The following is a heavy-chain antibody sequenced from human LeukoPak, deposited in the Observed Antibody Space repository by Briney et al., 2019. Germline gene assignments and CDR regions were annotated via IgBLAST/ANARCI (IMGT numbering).Heavy chain of an antibody. J-gene: IGHJ6*02. CDR1: GYTFTSYG. CDR3: ATGLNGYYYGMDV. CDR2: ISAYNGNT. D-gene: IGHD2-8*01. V-gene: IGHV1-18*01. Sequence: ASVKVSCKASGYTFTSYGISWVRQAPGQGLEWMGWISAYNGNTNYAQKLQGRVTMTTDTSTSTAYMELRSLRSEDTAVYYCATGLNGYYYGMDVWGQGTTVTVSS.